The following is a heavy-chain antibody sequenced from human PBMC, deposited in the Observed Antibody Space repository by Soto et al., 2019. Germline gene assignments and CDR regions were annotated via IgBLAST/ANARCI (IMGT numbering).Heavy chain of an antibody. CDR1: GFTFSSYG. V-gene: IGHV3-33*01. J-gene: IGHJ4*02. CDR2: IWYDGSNK. CDR3: ARSPMLLVYYFDY. Sequence: GGSLRLSCAASGFTFSSYGMHWVRQAPGKGLEWVAVIWYDGSNKYYADSVKGRFTISRDNSKNTLYLQMNSLRAEDTAVYYCARSPMLLVYYFDYWGQGTLVTVSS. D-gene: IGHD2-8*01.